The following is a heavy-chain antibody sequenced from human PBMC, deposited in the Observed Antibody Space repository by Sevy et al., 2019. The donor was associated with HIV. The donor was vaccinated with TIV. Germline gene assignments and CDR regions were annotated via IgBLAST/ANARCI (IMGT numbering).Heavy chain of an antibody. Sequence: GGSLRLSCAASGFDFNNHWMSWVRQAPEKGLEWVANIKHDGSETYYVDSLESRFTISRDNAKNSLSLQINDLRAEDTAMYYCARLPTGLQSFNYLLSTYFDSWGQGTMVTVSS. CDR3: ARLPTGLQSFNYLLSTYFDS. CDR1: GFDFNNHW. D-gene: IGHD3-9*01. CDR2: IKHDGSET. J-gene: IGHJ4*02. V-gene: IGHV3-7*03.